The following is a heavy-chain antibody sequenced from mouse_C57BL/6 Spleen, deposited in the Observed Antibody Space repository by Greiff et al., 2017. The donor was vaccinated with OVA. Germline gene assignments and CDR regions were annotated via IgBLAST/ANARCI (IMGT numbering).Heavy chain of an antibody. Sequence: EVMLVESGEGLVKPGGSLKLSCAASGFTFSSYAMSWVRQTPEKRLEWVAYISSGGDYIYYADPVKGRFTISRDNARNTLYLQMSSLKSEDTAMYYCTRAGTTVVANYYAMDYWGQGTSVTVSS. CDR3: TRAGTTVVANYYAMDY. V-gene: IGHV5-9-1*02. D-gene: IGHD1-1*01. J-gene: IGHJ4*01. CDR1: GFTFSSYA. CDR2: ISSGGDYI.